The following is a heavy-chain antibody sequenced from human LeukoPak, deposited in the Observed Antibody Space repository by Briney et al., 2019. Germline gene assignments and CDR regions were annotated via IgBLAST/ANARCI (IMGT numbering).Heavy chain of an antibody. D-gene: IGHD5-18*01. V-gene: IGHV4-34*01. CDR1: GGSFSGYY. Sequence: SETLSLTCAVYGGSFSGYYWSWIRQPPGKGLEWIGEINHSGSTNYNPSLTRRVTMSVDTSKNQFSLKLSSVTAADTAVYYCARGGGYSYGPPFDYWGQGTLVTVSS. J-gene: IGHJ4*02. CDR2: INHSGST. CDR3: ARGGGYSYGPPFDY.